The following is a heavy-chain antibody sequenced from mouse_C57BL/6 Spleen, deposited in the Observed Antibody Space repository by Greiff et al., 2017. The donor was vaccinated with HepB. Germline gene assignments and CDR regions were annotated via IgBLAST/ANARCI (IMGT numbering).Heavy chain of an antibody. D-gene: IGHD4-1*01. V-gene: IGHV14-4*01. J-gene: IGHJ4*01. CDR1: GFNIKDDY. CDR3: TRTGAGAMDY. Sequence: VQLQQSGAELVRPGASVKLSCTASGFNIKDDYMHWVKQRPEQGLEWIGWIDPENGDTEYASKFQGKATITPDTSSNTAYLQLSSLTSEDTAVYYCTRTGAGAMDYWGQGTSVTVSS. CDR2: IDPENGDT.